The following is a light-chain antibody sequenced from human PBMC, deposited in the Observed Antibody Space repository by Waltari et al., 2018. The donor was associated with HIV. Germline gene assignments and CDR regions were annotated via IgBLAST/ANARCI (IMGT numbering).Light chain of an antibody. CDR2: DAS. J-gene: IGKJ3*01. CDR3: HQVT. Sequence: EIVLTQSQATLSLSPGERATLSCRTSQNVNSYLAWHQHKPGQAPRPLIFDASTRATGIPARFSGSGSGTHFTLTISSLEPEDFAVYYCHQVTFGPGTKVSVK. V-gene: IGKV3-11*01. CDR1: QNVNSY.